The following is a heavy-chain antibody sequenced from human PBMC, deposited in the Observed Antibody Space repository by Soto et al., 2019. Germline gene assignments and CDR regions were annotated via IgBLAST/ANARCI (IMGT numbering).Heavy chain of an antibody. D-gene: IGHD3-22*01. CDR3: ARFSPPRKSYDSNPGWFDP. CDR1: GGSLNSYY. J-gene: IGHJ5*02. CDR2: VSTTGST. Sequence: SETLSLTCTVSGGSLNSYYWTWIRQSPGKGLEWIGYVSTTGSTNYNPSLKSRLTMSLDTSTNEVSLSLTSVTAADAAVYFCARFSPPRKSYDSNPGWFDPWGQGIMVTVSS. V-gene: IGHV4-59*01.